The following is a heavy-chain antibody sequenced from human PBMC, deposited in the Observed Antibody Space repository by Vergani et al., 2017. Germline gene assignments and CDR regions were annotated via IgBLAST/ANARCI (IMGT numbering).Heavy chain of an antibody. V-gene: IGHV3-9*01. CDR1: GFTFDDYA. J-gene: IGHJ6*03. CDR2: ISWNSGSI. CDR3: AKDGYSNYVFAFMDV. Sequence: VQLVESGGGLVQPGRSLRLSCAASGFTFDDYAMHWVRQAPGKGLEWVSGISWNSGSIGYADSVKGRFTISRDNAKNSLYLQMNSLRAEDTALYYCAKDGYSNYVFAFMDVWGKGTTVTVSS. D-gene: IGHD4-11*01.